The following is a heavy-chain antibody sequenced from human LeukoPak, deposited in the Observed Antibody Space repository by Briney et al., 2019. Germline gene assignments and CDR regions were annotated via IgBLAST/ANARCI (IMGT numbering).Heavy chain of an antibody. CDR2: ISNSGGTT. J-gene: IGHJ4*02. Sequence: GGSLRLSCAASGFTFSSYAMSWVRQAPGKGLEWVSVISNSGGTTYYADSVKGRFTISRDNSKNTLYLQMNSLRAEDTAVYYCAKTRPLDSSSWSHGDYWGQGTLVTVSS. V-gene: IGHV3-23*01. CDR3: AKTRPLDSSSWSHGDY. CDR1: GFTFSSYA. D-gene: IGHD6-13*01.